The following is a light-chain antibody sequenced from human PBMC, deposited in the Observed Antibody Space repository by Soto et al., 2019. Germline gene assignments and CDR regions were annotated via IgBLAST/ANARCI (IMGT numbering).Light chain of an antibody. J-gene: IGKJ1*01. CDR3: QQYGSSPPT. CDR2: QAS. V-gene: IGKV3-20*01. Sequence: DIALTQSPGTLSSFPGDRVTISCRASQYINTRLAWYQHRPGQAPSLLIYQASSRATGTPDRFSGSGSGTDFTLTINRLEPEDFALYYCQQYGSSPPTFGQGTKVDIK. CDR1: QYINTR.